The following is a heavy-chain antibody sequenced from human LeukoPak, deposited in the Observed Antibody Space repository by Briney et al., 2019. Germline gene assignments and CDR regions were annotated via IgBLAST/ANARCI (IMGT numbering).Heavy chain of an antibody. CDR2: MNPYSGNT. J-gene: IGHJ5*02. D-gene: IGHD3-10*01. CDR3: ARGLVPYGLGSYYHGLNWFDP. Sequence: ASVKVSCKASGYTFTSYDINWVRQATGQGLEWMGWMNPYSGNTGYAQKFQGRVTMTRNTSISTAYMELSSLRSEDTAVYYCARGLVPYGLGSYYHGLNWFDPWGQGTLVTVSS. CDR1: GYTFTSYD. V-gene: IGHV1-8*01.